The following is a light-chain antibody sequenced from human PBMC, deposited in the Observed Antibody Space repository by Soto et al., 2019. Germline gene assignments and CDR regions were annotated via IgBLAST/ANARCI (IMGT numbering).Light chain of an antibody. V-gene: IGKV1-5*03. Sequence: DIQMTQSPSTLSASVGDRVTITCRASQSISSWLAWYQQKPGKAPKRLIYKASSLESGVPSRFSGSASGTEFTLTISSLQPDDFATYYCQQYNSYLWTFGQGTKVEIK. CDR1: QSISSW. CDR2: KAS. CDR3: QQYNSYLWT. J-gene: IGKJ1*01.